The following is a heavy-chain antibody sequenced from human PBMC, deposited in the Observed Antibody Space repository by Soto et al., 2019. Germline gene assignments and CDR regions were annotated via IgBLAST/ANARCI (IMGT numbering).Heavy chain of an antibody. V-gene: IGHV1-24*01. D-gene: IGHD1-26*01. CDR1: GYTLTDLA. Sequence: QVQVVQSGAEVKKPGASVKVSCKVSGYTLTDLAMHWVRQAPGKGLEWVGGFDPEDGETIYAQKFQGRVTMTEDTSTDTAYMELSSLRSEDTAVYYCATRATRWLLSPFDYWGQGTLVTVSS. CDR2: FDPEDGET. CDR3: ATRATRWLLSPFDY. J-gene: IGHJ4*02.